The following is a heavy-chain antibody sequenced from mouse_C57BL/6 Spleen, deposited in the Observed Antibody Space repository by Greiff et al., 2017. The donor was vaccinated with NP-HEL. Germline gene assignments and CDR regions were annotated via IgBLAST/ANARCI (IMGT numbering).Heavy chain of an antibody. D-gene: IGHD1-1*01. Sequence: QVQLQQSGAELVMPGASVKLSCKASGYTFTSYWMHWVKQRPGQGLEWIGEIDPSDSHTNYNQKFKGKSTLTVDKSSSTAYMQLSSLTSEDSAVYYCARNYYGSSYGYFDVWGTGTTVTVSS. CDR2: IDPSDSHT. CDR3: ARNYYGSSYGYFDV. V-gene: IGHV1-69*01. CDR1: GYTFTSYW. J-gene: IGHJ1*03.